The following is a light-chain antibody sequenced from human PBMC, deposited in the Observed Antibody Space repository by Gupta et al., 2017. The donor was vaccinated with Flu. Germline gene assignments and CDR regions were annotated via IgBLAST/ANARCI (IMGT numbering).Light chain of an antibody. V-gene: IGKV1-39*01. CDR3: QQSALSPWT. CDR1: QSIGNY. Sequence: DIQVTQSPSSLSASVGDRVTITCRASQSIGNYLNWYQQMPERAPKLLIYAAFTLQSGVPSRFSGSGSGTDFTLTISSLQPEDFGTYWCQQSALSPWTFGPGTTVEIQ. CDR2: AAF. J-gene: IGKJ1*01.